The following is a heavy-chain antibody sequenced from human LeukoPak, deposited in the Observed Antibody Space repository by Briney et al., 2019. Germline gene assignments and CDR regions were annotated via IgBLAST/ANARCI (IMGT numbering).Heavy chain of an antibody. CDR3: AAHSSGVYYYYMDV. CDR2: ISSSSSYT. V-gene: IGHV3-21*01. J-gene: IGHJ6*03. Sequence: PGGSLRLSCAASGFTFSSYSMNWVRQAPGKGLEWVSAISSSSSYTYYAASVKGRFTISSDNAKNSLYLQMNSRTAEDTAVYYCAAHSSGVYYYYMDVWGKGTTVTVS. CDR1: GFTFSSYS. D-gene: IGHD3-22*01.